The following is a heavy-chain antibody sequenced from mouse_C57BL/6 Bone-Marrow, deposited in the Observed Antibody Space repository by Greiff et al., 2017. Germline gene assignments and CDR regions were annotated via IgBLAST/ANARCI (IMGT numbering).Heavy chain of an antibody. CDR3: ARAVVANYYAMDY. CDR1: GYTFTDYY. J-gene: IGHJ4*01. D-gene: IGHD1-1*01. V-gene: IGHV1-26*01. CDR2: LNPNNGGT. Sequence: VQLQQSGPELVKPGASVKISCKASGYTFTDYYMNWVKQSHGKSLEWIGDLNPNNGGTSYNQKFKGKATLTVDKSSSTAYMELRSLTSEDSAVYYCARAVVANYYAMDYWGQGTSVTVSS.